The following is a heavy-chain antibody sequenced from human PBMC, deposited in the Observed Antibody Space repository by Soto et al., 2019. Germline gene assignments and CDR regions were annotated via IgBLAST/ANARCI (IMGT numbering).Heavy chain of an antibody. D-gene: IGHD1-26*01. V-gene: IGHV3-30*18. CDR2: ISYDGSNK. J-gene: IGHJ4*02. CDR1: GFTFSSYG. CDR3: AKDRARWELRALYYFDY. Sequence: PGRSLRLSCAASGFTFSSYGMHLVRQAQGKGLEWVAVISYDGSNKYYADSVKGRFTISRDNSKNTLYLQMNSLRAEDTAVYYYAKDRARWELRALYYFDYWGQGTLVTVSS.